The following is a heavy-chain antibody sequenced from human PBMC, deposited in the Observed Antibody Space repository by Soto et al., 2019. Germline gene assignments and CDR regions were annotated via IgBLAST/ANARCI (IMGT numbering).Heavy chain of an antibody. J-gene: IGHJ4*02. V-gene: IGHV3-21*01. CDR1: GFAFNTYT. D-gene: IGHD4-17*01. CDR3: VCGDHRGY. Sequence: EVQLVESGGGLVKPGGSLRLSCAASGFAFNTYTMNWVRQAPGKGLEWVSSIGWSGSDMYYADSVKGRFTISRDNAENSLYLQMNSLRAEDTAVYYRVCGDHRGYWGQGTLVTVSS. CDR2: IGWSGSDM.